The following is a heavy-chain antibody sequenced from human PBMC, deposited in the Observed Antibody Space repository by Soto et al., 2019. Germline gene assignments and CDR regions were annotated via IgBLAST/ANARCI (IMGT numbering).Heavy chain of an antibody. CDR2: INPNSGGT. CDR3: ARDPTGSSDY. V-gene: IGHV1-2*02. D-gene: IGHD1-1*01. J-gene: IGHJ4*02. CDR1: GYEFNGEY. Sequence: EAGVQGSHRGFGYEFNGEYVRWGRQTPGQGLEWMGWINPNSGGTNYAQKFQGRVTMTRDTSISTAYMELSRLRSDDTAVYYCARDPTGSSDYCGQGTQVTVSS.